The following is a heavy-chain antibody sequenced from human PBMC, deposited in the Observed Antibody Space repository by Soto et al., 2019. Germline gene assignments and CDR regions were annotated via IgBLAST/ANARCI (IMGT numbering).Heavy chain of an antibody. V-gene: IGHV4-39*01. CDR2: IYYSGIT. CDR1: GGSVRSTRYH. D-gene: IGHD2-15*01. CDR3: ASGSLGYCNGDRCLFEL. Sequence: QLQLQESGPGVVEPSETLSLTCSVSGGSVRSTRYHWGWIRQPPGKGMEWIGSIYYSGITHYNPSVRSRATVAVDLTTNQLSLRLSSVTATDTAVYSCASGSLGYCNGDRCLFELWGRGTVVTVSS. J-gene: IGHJ2*01.